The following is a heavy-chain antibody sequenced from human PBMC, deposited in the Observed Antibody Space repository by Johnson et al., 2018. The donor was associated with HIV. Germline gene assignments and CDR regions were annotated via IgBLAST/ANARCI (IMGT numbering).Heavy chain of an antibody. CDR1: GFTFSSYD. CDR3: AKVQGFRRAFDI. D-gene: IGHD2-15*01. Sequence: VQLVESGGGLVQPGGSLRLSCAASGFTFSSYDMHWVRQATGKGLEWVSAIGTAGDTYYPGSVKGRFTISRENAKNSLYLQMNSLRAGDTAVYYCAKVQGFRRAFDIWGQGTMVTVSS. J-gene: IGHJ3*02. CDR2: IGTAGDT. V-gene: IGHV3-13*01.